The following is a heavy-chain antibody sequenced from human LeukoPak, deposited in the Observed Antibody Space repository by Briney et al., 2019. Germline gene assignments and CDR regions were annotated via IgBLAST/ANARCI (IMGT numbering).Heavy chain of an antibody. J-gene: IGHJ2*01. V-gene: IGHV4-4*07. Sequence: NPSETLSLTCTVSGGSISSYYWSWIRQPAGKGLEWIGRIYTSGSTNYNPSLKSRVTMSVDTSKNQFSLKLSSVTAADTAVYYCARRMTMFPYWYFDLWGRGTLVTVSS. CDR3: ARRMTMFPYWYFDL. CDR1: GGSISSYY. CDR2: IYTSGST. D-gene: IGHD3-10*02.